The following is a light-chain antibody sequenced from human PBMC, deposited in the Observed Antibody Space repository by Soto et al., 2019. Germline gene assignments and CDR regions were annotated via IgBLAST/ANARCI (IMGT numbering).Light chain of an antibody. CDR2: AAS. Sequence: DIPMTQSPSSLSASVGNSVTIPCRASQSISSYLNWYQQKQGKAPTLLIYAASSLQSGVPSRFSGSGSGTEFTLTISSLQPDDFATYYCQHYNSYSEAFGQGTKVDIK. V-gene: IGKV1-39*01. J-gene: IGKJ1*01. CDR1: QSISSY. CDR3: QHYNSYSEA.